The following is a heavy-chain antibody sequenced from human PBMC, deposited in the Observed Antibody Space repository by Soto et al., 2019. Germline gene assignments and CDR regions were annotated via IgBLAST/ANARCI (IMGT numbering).Heavy chain of an antibody. J-gene: IGHJ6*02. CDR1: GGVFRRYA. D-gene: IGHD3-16*02. CDR2: IVPIFGTT. Sequence: SVKVSCKVSGGVFRRYAISWVRQAPGQGLEWLGGIVPIFGTTNYAQKFQGRVTIVADESTSTAYMDLSSLRSDDTAVYYCARPDEGSYHSNHLFYSALDVWGQGTTVTVSS. CDR3: ARPDEGSYHSNHLFYSALDV. V-gene: IGHV1-69*13.